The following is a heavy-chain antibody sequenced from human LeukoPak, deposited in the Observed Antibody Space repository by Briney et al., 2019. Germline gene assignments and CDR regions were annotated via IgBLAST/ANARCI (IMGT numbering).Heavy chain of an antibody. CDR1: GGSISSYY. J-gene: IGHJ4*02. CDR3: ARDRTYGGNSGFDY. CDR2: IYTTGST. D-gene: IGHD4-23*01. Sequence: PSETLSLTCTVSGGSISSYYWSWIRQPAGKGLEWIGRIYTTGSTNYNPPLKSRVTMSVDTSKNQLSLNLTSVTAADRAVYYCARDRTYGGNSGFDYWGQGTLVTVSS. V-gene: IGHV4-4*07.